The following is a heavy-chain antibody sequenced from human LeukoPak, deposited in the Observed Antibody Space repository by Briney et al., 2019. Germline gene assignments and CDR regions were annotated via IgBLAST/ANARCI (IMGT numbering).Heavy chain of an antibody. CDR2: INPNSGGT. Sequence: ASVKVSCKASGYTFTGYYMHWVRQAPGQGLEWMGWINPNSGGTNYAQKFQGRVTMTRDTSISTAYMELSRLRSDDTAVYYCAGEQSFTVVTLFAFDYWGQGTLVTVSS. CDR1: GYTFTGYY. J-gene: IGHJ4*02. D-gene: IGHD4-23*01. V-gene: IGHV1-2*02. CDR3: AGEQSFTVVTLFAFDY.